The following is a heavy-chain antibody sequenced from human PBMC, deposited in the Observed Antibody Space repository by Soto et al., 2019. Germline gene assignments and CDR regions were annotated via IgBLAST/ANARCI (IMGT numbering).Heavy chain of an antibody. V-gene: IGHV3-21*06. Sequence: WALRLSCAAPGFTFTSYTMNWVRQAPGKGLEWVSSISSSSDYIYYADSMKGRVTISRDNAKNSLFLDMNSLTGEDTAVYYCARARVYATGPLDFWGQGTLVTVSS. D-gene: IGHD6-13*01. CDR1: GFTFTSYT. CDR3: ARARVYATGPLDF. J-gene: IGHJ4*02. CDR2: ISSSSDYI.